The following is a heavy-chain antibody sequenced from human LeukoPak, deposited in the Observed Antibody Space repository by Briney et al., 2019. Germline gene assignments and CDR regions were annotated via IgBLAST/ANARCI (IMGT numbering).Heavy chain of an antibody. CDR3: ARDPPTVTTGAGFDY. Sequence: GSLRLSCAASGFTFSSYAMSWVRQAPGKGLEWVSAISGSGGSTYYADSVKGRFTISRDNAKNTLYLQMNSLRAEDTAVYYCARDPPTVTTGAGFDYWGQGTLVTVSS. J-gene: IGHJ4*02. V-gene: IGHV3-23*01. D-gene: IGHD4-17*01. CDR1: GFTFSSYA. CDR2: ISGSGGST.